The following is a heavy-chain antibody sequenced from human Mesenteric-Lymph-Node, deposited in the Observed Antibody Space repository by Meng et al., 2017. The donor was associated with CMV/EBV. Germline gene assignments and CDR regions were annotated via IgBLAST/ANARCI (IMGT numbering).Heavy chain of an antibody. Sequence: GGSLRLSCAASGFTFSSYWMAWIRQAPGKGLEWISYISGSSNTIYYADSVKGRFTTSRDNAMRSLNLQMNSLRAEDTAVYYCVRAEYGDYAGYWGQGTLVTVSS. CDR3: VRAEYGDYAGY. J-gene: IGHJ4*02. CDR1: GFTFSSYW. D-gene: IGHD4-17*01. CDR2: ISGSSNTI. V-gene: IGHV3-48*04.